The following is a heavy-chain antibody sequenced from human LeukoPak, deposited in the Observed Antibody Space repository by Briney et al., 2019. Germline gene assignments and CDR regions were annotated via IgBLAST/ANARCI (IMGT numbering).Heavy chain of an antibody. CDR3: ANTYYDSSGYYGTGAFDI. V-gene: IGHV3-23*01. D-gene: IGHD3-22*01. CDR2: ISGSGGST. CDR1: GFTFSSYA. J-gene: IGHJ3*02. Sequence: PGGSLRLSCAASGFTFSSYAMSWVRQAPGKGLEWVSAISGSGGSTYYADSVKGRFTISRDNSKNTLYLQMNSLRAEDTAVYYCANTYYDSSGYYGTGAFDIWGQGTMVTVSS.